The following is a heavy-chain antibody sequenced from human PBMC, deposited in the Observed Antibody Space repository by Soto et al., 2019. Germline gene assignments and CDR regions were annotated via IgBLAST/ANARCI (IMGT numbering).Heavy chain of an antibody. CDR3: ARDRAGLLEF. CDR1: GYVFTGWG. D-gene: IGHD3-10*01. CDR2: VSAYDGAT. V-gene: IGHV1-18*01. J-gene: IGHJ4*02. Sequence: ASVKVSCKASGYVFTGWGISWVRQVPGQGLEWVGWVSAYDGATRSSEKLQGRISVTRDKSTSTVYMDLTNLRSDDAAVYYCARDRAGLLEFWGQGTQVTVSS.